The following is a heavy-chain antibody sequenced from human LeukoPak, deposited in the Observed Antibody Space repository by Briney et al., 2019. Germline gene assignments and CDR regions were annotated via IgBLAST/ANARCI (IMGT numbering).Heavy chain of an antibody. J-gene: IGHJ6*02. D-gene: IGHD6-19*01. V-gene: IGHV3-23*01. CDR1: GFTLSSYA. CDR2: TSGRGGST. Sequence: GGSLRLSCAASGFTLSSYAMSWVRQAPGKGLEWVSATSGRGGSTYYADSVKGRFTISRDNSKSTLYLQTNSLRAEDTAVYYCAKGRLSGVVVAGYGMDVWGQGTTITVSS. CDR3: AKGRLSGVVVAGYGMDV.